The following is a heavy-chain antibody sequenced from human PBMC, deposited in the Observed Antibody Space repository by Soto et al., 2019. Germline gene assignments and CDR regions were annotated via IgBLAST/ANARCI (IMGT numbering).Heavy chain of an antibody. V-gene: IGHV1-18*01. J-gene: IGHJ5*02. Sequence: ASVKVSCKASGYTFTSYGISWVRQAPGQGLEWMGWISAYNGNTNYAQKLQGRVTMTTDTSTSTAYMELRSLRSDDTAVYYCARDSRYSSGWYMVTGLSNWFDPWGQGTMVTV. CDR2: ISAYNGNT. CDR3: ARDSRYSSGWYMVTGLSNWFDP. D-gene: IGHD6-19*01. CDR1: GYTFTSYG.